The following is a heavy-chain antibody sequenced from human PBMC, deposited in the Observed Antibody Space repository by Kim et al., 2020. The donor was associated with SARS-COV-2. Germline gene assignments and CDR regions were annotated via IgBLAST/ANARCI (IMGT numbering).Heavy chain of an antibody. J-gene: IGHJ6*02. CDR3: AASRGGSYTLRDPSRYVYYGMDA. CDR2: ISSSGSI. D-gene: IGHD3-3*01. V-gene: IGHV4-31*02. Sequence: SETLSLTWSSSAHARDRKSKRLNCSHPDPGVGRVLIECISSSGSIFYNASLKSRLILSVDTSKNEFSLKLTSVTAADTAVYYCAASRGGSYTLRDPSRYVYYGMDAWGPGTTVTVFS. CDR1: AHARDRKSKR.